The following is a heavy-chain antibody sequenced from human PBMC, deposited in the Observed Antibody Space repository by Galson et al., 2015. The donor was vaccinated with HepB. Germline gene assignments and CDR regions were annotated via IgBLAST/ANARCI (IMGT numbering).Heavy chain of an antibody. CDR1: GFTFSSYV. Sequence: SLRLSCAASGFTFSSYVMHWVRQAPGKGLEWVAVIWYDGSNKYYADSVKGRFTISRDNSKNTLYLQMNSLRAEDTAVYYCARGADGQWLALDYYGMDVWGQGTTVTVSS. CDR3: ARGADGQWLALDYYGMDV. V-gene: IGHV3-33*08. J-gene: IGHJ6*02. D-gene: IGHD6-19*01. CDR2: IWYDGSNK.